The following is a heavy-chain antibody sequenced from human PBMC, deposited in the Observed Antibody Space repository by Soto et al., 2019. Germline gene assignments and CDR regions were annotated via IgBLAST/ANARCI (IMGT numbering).Heavy chain of an antibody. Sequence: PSETLSLTCTVSGGSISSYYWSWIRQPPGKGLEWIGYIYYSATTNYNPSLKSRVTISVDTSKNQFSLKLTSVTAADTAVYYCARALWDPAGHINCFDPGGQGTRVTVS. CDR3: ARALWDPAGHINCFDP. V-gene: IGHV4-59*01. J-gene: IGHJ5*02. D-gene: IGHD6-13*01. CDR1: GGSISSYY. CDR2: IYYSATT.